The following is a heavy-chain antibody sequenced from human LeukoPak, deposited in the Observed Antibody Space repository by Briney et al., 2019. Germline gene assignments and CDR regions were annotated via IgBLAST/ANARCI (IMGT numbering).Heavy chain of an antibody. CDR2: INPSSGGT. CDR1: GYTFTGYY. D-gene: IGHD1-26*01. CDR3: ARVAVERELLPFDY. V-gene: IGHV1-2*06. J-gene: IGHJ4*02. Sequence: ASVKVSCKASGYTFTGYYMHWVRQAPGQGLEWMGRINPSSGGTNYAQKFQGRVTMTRDTSISTAYMELSRLRSDDTAVYYCARVAVERELLPFDYWGQGTLVTVSS.